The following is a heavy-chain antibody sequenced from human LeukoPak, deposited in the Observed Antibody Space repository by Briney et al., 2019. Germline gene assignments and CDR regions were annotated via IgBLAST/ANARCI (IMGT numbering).Heavy chain of an antibody. Sequence: PGGTLRLSCVASGFSFNNYWMSWVRQAPGKGLEWVANIKQDESKTYYIDFVKGRFTISRDNARNSLFLQINSLTAEDTAVYYCAREASLYCSGNDCYWAFDRWGQGTLVTVSS. J-gene: IGHJ5*02. CDR2: IKQDESKT. D-gene: IGHD2-2*01. CDR1: GFSFNNYW. CDR3: AREASLYCSGNDCYWAFDR. V-gene: IGHV3-7*01.